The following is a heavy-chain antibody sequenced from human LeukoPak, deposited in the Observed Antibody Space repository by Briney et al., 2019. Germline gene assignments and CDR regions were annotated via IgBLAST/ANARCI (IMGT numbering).Heavy chain of an antibody. Sequence: SETLSLTCTVSGGSISSSSYFWGWIRQPPGKGLEWIGSIFYSGSTYYNPSLNSRVTISIDTSKNQYSLRLSSVTAADTAVYYCATWRTAKTGFDYWGQGTLVTVSS. J-gene: IGHJ4*02. CDR1: GGSISSSSYF. D-gene: IGHD1-1*01. CDR2: IFYSGST. CDR3: ATWRTAKTGFDY. V-gene: IGHV4-39*01.